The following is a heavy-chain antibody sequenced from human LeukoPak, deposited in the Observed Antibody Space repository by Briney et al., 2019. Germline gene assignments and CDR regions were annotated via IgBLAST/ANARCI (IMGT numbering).Heavy chain of an antibody. CDR1: GYTFTTYS. CDR3: ATATQPRGYFLH. D-gene: IGHD2-2*01. CDR2: ISVNNGGT. Sequence: EASVKVSCKASGYTFTTYSLAWVRQAPGQSLEWMGWISVNNGGTNYAQSFQDRVTLTRDTSTNTAYLELRSLRSDDTAIIYCATATQPRGYFLHWGQDTLVTVSS. V-gene: IGHV1-18*01. J-gene: IGHJ1*01.